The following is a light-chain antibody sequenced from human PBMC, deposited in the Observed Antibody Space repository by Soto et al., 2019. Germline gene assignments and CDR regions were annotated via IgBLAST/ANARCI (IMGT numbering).Light chain of an antibody. V-gene: IGLV2-14*01. Sequence: QSALTQPASVSGSPGQSITISCTGTSSDVGGYNYVSWYQQLPGKAPKFMIYDVSNRPSGVSNRFSGSKSGNTASLTISGLQAEDEADYYCSSYTTSNTRQIVFGTGTKVTV. CDR3: SSYTTSNTRQIV. CDR1: SSDVGGYNY. CDR2: DVS. J-gene: IGLJ1*01.